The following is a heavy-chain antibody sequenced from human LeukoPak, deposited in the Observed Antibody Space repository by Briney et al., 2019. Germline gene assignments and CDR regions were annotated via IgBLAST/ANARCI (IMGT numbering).Heavy chain of an antibody. CDR2: INHSGST. CDR3: ARGRGEYQLLLSYYYGMDV. Sequence: PSETLSLTRAVYGGSFSGYYWCWIRQPPGKGLEWIGEINHSGSTNYNPSLKSRVTISVDTSKNQFSLKLSSVTAADTAVYYCARGRGEYQLLLSYYYGMDVWGQGTTVTVSS. CDR1: GGSFSGYY. V-gene: IGHV4-34*01. D-gene: IGHD2-2*01. J-gene: IGHJ6*02.